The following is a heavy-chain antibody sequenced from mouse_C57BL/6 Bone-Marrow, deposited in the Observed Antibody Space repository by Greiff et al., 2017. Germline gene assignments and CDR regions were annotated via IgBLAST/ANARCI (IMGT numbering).Heavy chain of an antibody. J-gene: IGHJ1*03. Sequence: DVKLVESGGGLVKPGGSLKLSCAASGFTFSDYGMHWVRQAPEKGLEWVAYISSGSSTIYYAETVKGRFTISRDNANNTLFLKMTSLRSEDTAMYYCARGKLPLYWYFDVWGTGTTVTVSS. CDR2: ISSGSSTI. CDR1: GFTFSDYG. CDR3: ARGKLPLYWYFDV. V-gene: IGHV5-17*01. D-gene: IGHD2-12*01.